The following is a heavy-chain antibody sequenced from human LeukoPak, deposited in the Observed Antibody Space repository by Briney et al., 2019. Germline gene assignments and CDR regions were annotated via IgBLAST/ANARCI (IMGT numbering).Heavy chain of an antibody. V-gene: IGHV3-73*01. CDR2: IRSKANSYAT. CDR1: GFTFSGSA. D-gene: IGHD3/OR15-3a*01. CDR3: TRRDWNYYYYTDV. J-gene: IGHJ6*03. Sequence: GGSLRLSCAASGFTFSGSAMHWVRQASGKGLEWVGRIRSKANSYATAYAASVKGRFTISRDDSKNTAYLQMNSLKTEDTAVYYCTRRDWNYYYYTDVWGKGTTVTVSS.